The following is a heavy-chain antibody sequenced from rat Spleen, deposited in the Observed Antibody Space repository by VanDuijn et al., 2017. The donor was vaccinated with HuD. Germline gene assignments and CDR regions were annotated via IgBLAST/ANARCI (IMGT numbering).Heavy chain of an antibody. CDR2: ISTGGGNT. Sequence: EVQLVESGGGLVQPGRSLKLSCAASGFTFSYFPMAWVRQTPEKGLEWVASISTGGGNTYYRDSVKGRFTISRDNAKNTLYLQMDSLRSEDTATYYCTTVTTDYYLDVMDAWGQGASVTVSS. CDR3: TTVTTDYYLDVMDA. CDR1: GFTFSYFP. J-gene: IGHJ4*01. D-gene: IGHD1-6*01. V-gene: IGHV5S13*01.